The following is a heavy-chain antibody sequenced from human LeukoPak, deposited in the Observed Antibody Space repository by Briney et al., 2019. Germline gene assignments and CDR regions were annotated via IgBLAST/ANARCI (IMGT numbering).Heavy chain of an antibody. CDR2: ISSSRSTI. D-gene: IGHD2-2*02. Sequence: PGGSLRLSCAASGFTFSDYYMSWIRQAPGKGLEWVSYISSSRSTIYYADSVKGRFTISRDNAKNSLYLQMNSLRAEDTAVYYCARVGYCSSTSCYTGDYNWFDPWGQGTLVTVSS. J-gene: IGHJ5*02. V-gene: IGHV3-11*01. CDR1: GFTFSDYY. CDR3: ARVGYCSSTSCYTGDYNWFDP.